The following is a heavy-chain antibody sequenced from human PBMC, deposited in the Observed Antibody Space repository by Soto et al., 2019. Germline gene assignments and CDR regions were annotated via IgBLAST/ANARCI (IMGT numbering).Heavy chain of an antibody. CDR2: INPNSGGT. V-gene: IGHV1-2*02. D-gene: IGHD6-13*01. CDR3: AREAYSSSWSDYYYYGMDV. Sequence: ASVKVSCKASGYTFTGYYMHWVRQAPGQGREWMGWINPNSGGTNYAQKFQGRVTMTRDTSISTAYMELSRLRSDDTAVYYCAREAYSSSWSDYYYYGMDVWGQGTTVTVSS. CDR1: GYTFTGYY. J-gene: IGHJ6*02.